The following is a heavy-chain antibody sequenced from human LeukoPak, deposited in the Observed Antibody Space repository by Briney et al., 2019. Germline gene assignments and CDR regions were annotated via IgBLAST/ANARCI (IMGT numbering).Heavy chain of an antibody. Sequence: PGRSLRLSCAASGFTFSSYAMHWVRQAPGKGLEWVAVISYDGSNKYYADSVKGRFTISRDNSKNTLYLQMNSLRAEDTAVYYCARPDVSYCGSGSFDYWGQGTLVTVSS. D-gene: IGHD3-10*01. V-gene: IGHV3-30*04. CDR3: ARPDVSYCGSGSFDY. CDR1: GFTFSSYA. CDR2: ISYDGSNK. J-gene: IGHJ4*02.